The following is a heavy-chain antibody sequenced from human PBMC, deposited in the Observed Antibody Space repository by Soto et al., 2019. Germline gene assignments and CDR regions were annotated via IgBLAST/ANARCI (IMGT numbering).Heavy chain of an antibody. CDR3: AKDRAFWFGEGGWFDP. V-gene: IGHV3-23*04. CDR1: GFIFYSFA. D-gene: IGHD3-10*01. J-gene: IGHJ5*02. Sequence: EVQLVESGGGLVQPGGSLRLSCAASGFIFYSFALSGVRQSPGKGLEWFSGIGGSGGRTYYADSVKGRLTISRDNSKNTLYLQMSSLSAEDTAIYYCAKDRAFWFGEGGWFDPWGQGTLVTVSS. CDR2: IGGSGGRT.